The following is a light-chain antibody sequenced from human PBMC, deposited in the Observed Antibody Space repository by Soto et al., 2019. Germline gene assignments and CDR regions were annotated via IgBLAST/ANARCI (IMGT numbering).Light chain of an antibody. V-gene: IGLV2-14*01. CDR1: SSDVGSYQY. Sequence: QSALTQPASVSGSPGQSITISCTGTSSDVGSYQYVSWYQQHPGKAPKLIIYEVSNRPSGVSNRFSGSKSGNTASLTISGLQAEDDGDYYCSSYTINSALYVFGSGTKVTV. CDR3: SSYTINSALYV. CDR2: EVS. J-gene: IGLJ1*01.